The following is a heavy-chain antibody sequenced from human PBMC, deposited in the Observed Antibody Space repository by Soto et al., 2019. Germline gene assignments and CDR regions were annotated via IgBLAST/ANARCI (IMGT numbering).Heavy chain of an antibody. Sequence: QVQLVQSGAEVKKPESSVKVSCKTSGGTFVRHVISWVRQAPGQGPEWMGKINPLSGIPNYAQKFQDRVTFTADTDSSTAYMELSRLRSDDTAVYYCATPACAATGCYPSHNLDHWGQGTLVTVSS. V-gene: IGHV1-69*09. CDR1: GGTFVRHV. CDR3: ATPACAATGCYPSHNLDH. J-gene: IGHJ4*02. D-gene: IGHD1-26*01. CDR2: INPLSGIP.